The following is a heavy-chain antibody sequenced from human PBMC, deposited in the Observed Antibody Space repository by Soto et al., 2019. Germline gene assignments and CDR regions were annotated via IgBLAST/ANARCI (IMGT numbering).Heavy chain of an antibody. CDR2: INPNSGGT. Sequence: GASVKVSCKASGYTFTGYYMHWVRQAPGQGLEWMGWINPNSGGTNYAQKFQGWVTMTRDTPISTAYMELSRLRSDDTAVYYCARGSGGTITIFGPYYGMDVWGQGTTVTVSS. CDR3: ARGSGGTITIFGPYYGMDV. D-gene: IGHD3-3*01. V-gene: IGHV1-2*04. CDR1: GYTFTGYY. J-gene: IGHJ6*02.